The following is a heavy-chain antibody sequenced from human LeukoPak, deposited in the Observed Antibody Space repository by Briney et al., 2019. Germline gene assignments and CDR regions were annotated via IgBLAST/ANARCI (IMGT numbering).Heavy chain of an antibody. CDR2: IIPIFGTA. CDR1: GGTFSSYA. Sequence: SVKVSCKASGGTFSSYAISWVRQAPGQGLEWMGGIIPIFGTANYAQKFQGRVTITADESTSTAYMELSSLRSEDTAVYYCARELWVAAAGNYGMDVWGQGTTVTVSS. CDR3: ARELWVAAAGNYGMDV. D-gene: IGHD6-13*01. V-gene: IGHV1-69*13. J-gene: IGHJ6*02.